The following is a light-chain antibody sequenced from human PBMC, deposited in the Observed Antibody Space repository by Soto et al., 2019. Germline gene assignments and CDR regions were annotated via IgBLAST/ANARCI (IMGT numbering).Light chain of an antibody. CDR1: SSDVGGYNY. Sequence: QSVLTQPASVSGSPGQSIAISCTGTSSDVGGYNYVSWYQQHPGKAPVLMIYDVSIRPSGVTNRFSGSKSGNTASLTISGLQAEDEADYYCSSYTSTRTDVFGTGTKLTVL. V-gene: IGLV2-14*01. J-gene: IGLJ1*01. CDR3: SSYTSTRTDV. CDR2: DVS.